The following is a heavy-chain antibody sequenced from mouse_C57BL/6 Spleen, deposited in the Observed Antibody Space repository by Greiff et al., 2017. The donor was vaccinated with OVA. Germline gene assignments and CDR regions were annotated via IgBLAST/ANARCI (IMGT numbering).Heavy chain of an antibody. D-gene: IGHD1-1*01. CDR1: GFSFNTYA. CDR3: VRPATYDDGSSYWDFDV. J-gene: IGHJ1*03. V-gene: IGHV10-1*01. Sequence: EVKLMESGGGLVQPKGSLKLSCAASGFSFNTYAMNWVRQAPGKGLEWVARIRSKSNNYATYYADSVKDRFTISRADSESMLYLQMSNLKTEDTAVYYCVRPATYDDGSSYWDFDVWGTGTTVTVSS. CDR2: IRSKSNNYAT.